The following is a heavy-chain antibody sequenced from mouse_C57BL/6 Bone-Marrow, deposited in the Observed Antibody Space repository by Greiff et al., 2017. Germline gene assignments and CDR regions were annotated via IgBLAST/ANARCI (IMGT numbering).Heavy chain of an antibody. CDR2: IYPGNSDT. CDR1: GYTFTSYW. D-gene: IGHD1-1*01. V-gene: IGHV1-5*01. J-gene: IGHJ2*01. Sequence: EVQLQQSGPVLARPGASVKMSCKTSGYTFTSYWMHWVKQRPGQRLEWIGAIYPGNSDTSYNQKFKGKAKLTAVTSASTAYMELSSLTNEDSAVYYCTTGSYYYGGDYWGQGTTLTVSS. CDR3: TTGSYYYGGDY.